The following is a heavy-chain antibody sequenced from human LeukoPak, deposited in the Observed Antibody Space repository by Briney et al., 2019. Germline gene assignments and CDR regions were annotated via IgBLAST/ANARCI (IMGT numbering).Heavy chain of an antibody. D-gene: IGHD2-2*01. J-gene: IGHJ5*02. CDR1: GYTFTSYY. Sequence: EASVKVSCKASGYTFTSYYMHWVRQAPGQGLEWMGIINPSGGSTSYAQKFQGRVTMTRDTSTSTVYMELSSLRSEDTGVYYCARGGGLIVVVPAATAFDPWGQGTLVTVSS. CDR2: INPSGGST. CDR3: ARGGGLIVVVPAATAFDP. V-gene: IGHV1-46*01.